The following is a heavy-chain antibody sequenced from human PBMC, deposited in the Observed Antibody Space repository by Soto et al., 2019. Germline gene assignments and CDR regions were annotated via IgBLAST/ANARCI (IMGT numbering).Heavy chain of an antibody. J-gene: IGHJ6*02. V-gene: IGHV4-4*07. CDR2: IYTSGST. CDR3: ARAGDPVLDYYYYGMDV. Sequence: SETLSLTCTVSGGSISSYYWSWIRQPAGKGLEWIGRIYTSGSTNYNPSLKSRVTMSVDTSKNQFSLKLSSVTAADTAVYYCARAGDPVLDYYYYGMDVWGQGTTVTVSS. D-gene: IGHD3-16*01. CDR1: GGSISSYY.